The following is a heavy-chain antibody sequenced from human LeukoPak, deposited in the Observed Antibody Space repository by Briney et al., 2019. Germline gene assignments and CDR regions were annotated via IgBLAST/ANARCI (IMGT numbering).Heavy chain of an antibody. CDR1: GFTFGGFL. CDR3: ARAGSNWNYVY. Sequence: GGSLRLSCAASGFTFGGFLMSWVRQTPGKGLEWVANIKQDGSEKYYADSVKGRFTISRDNTKNSSSLQMNSLRAEDTAVYYCARAGSNWNYVYWGQGTLVTVSS. D-gene: IGHD1-7*01. V-gene: IGHV3-7*01. J-gene: IGHJ4*02. CDR2: IKQDGSEK.